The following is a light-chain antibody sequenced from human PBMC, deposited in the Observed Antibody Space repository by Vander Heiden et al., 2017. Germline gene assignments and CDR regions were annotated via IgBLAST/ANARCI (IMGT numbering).Light chain of an antibody. J-gene: IGLJ1*01. CDR1: SPNICSNY. Sequence: QSVLTQPPPASGTPGQRVTISCSGRSPNICSNYVHWYQQLPGTAPKLLIYRNNQRPSGVPDRFSGSKSGTSASLAISGLRSEDEADYYCSAWDDRLSDNVFGTGTKVTVL. CDR2: RNN. V-gene: IGLV1-47*01. CDR3: SAWDDRLSDNV.